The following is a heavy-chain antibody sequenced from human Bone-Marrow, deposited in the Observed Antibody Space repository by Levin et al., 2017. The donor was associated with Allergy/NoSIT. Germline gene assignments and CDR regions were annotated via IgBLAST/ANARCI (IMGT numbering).Heavy chain of an antibody. CDR1: GGSFSSYA. Sequence: SVKVSCKVSGGSFSSYAISWVRQAPGQGLEWMGGIVPITDTVTYAQSFQGRVTFTADDPRATAYMEVRSLKSEDTAVYYCARLLGDSIYDLSWGQGTLVTVSS. CDR3: ARLLGDSIYDLS. D-gene: IGHD5/OR15-5a*01. V-gene: IGHV1-69*13. CDR2: IVPITDTV. J-gene: IGHJ5*02.